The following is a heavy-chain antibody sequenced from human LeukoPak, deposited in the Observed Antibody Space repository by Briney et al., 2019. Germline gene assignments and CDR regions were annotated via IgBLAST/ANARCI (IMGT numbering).Heavy chain of an antibody. V-gene: IGHV4-4*07. CDR2: IYTSGST. CDR3: ARVAAAGGGANWFDP. CDR1: GGSISSYY. J-gene: IGHJ5*02. Sequence: PSETLSLTCTVSGGSISSYYWSWIRQPAGKGLEWIGRIYTSGSTNYNPSLKSRVTMSVDTSKNQFSLKLSSVTAADTAVYYCARVAAAGGGANWFDPWGQGTLVTVSS. D-gene: IGHD6-13*01.